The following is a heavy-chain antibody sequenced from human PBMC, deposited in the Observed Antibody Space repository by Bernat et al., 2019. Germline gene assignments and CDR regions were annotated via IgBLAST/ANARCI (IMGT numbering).Heavy chain of an antibody. Sequence: QVQLQESGPGLVKPSETLSLTCTVSGGSISSYYWSWIRQPPGKGLEWIGYTYYSGSTNYNPSLKSRVTISVDTSKNQFSLKLSSVTAADTAVYYCATGHPVDYWGQGTPVTVSS. V-gene: IGHV4-59*01. CDR2: TYYSGST. CDR1: GGSISSYY. J-gene: IGHJ4*02. CDR3: ATGHPVDY. D-gene: IGHD4-17*01.